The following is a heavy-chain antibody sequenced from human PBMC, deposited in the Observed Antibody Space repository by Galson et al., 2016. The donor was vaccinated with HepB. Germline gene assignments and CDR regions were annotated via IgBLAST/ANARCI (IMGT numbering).Heavy chain of an antibody. Sequence: SLRLSCAASGFSVSNNYMSWVRQAPGKGLEWVSVIYGGGDTFYSDSVKGRFTISRDNSKNTLFLQMNSLRAEDMAVYYCARTTLDYLDHWGQGALVTVSS. V-gene: IGHV3-53*01. CDR3: ARTTLDYLDH. CDR2: IYGGGDT. J-gene: IGHJ5*02. D-gene: IGHD4-11*01. CDR1: GFSVSNNY.